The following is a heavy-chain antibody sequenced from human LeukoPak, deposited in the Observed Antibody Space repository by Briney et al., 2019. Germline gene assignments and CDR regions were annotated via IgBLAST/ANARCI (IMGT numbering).Heavy chain of an antibody. CDR1: GGSISSGGYY. J-gene: IGHJ4*02. CDR2: IYYSGST. CDR3: ARGVAVPAALDY. D-gene: IGHD2-2*01. V-gene: IGHV4-31*03. Sequence: SETPSLTCTVSGGSISSGGYYWSWIRQHPGKGLEWIGYIYYSGSTYYNPSLKSRVTISVDTSKNQFSLKLSSVTAADTAVYYCARGVAVPAALDYWGQGTLVTVSS.